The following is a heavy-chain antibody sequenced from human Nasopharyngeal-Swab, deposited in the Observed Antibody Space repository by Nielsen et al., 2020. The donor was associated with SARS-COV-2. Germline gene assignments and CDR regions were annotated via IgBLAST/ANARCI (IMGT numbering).Heavy chain of an antibody. J-gene: IGHJ6*02. CDR2: IYSGGTT. Sequence: WIRQPPGKGLEWVSVIYSGGTTYYADSVKGRFTISRHNSKNTLYLQMNSLRTEDTAVYYCARDGGRQRDYYGMDVWGQGTTVTVSS. CDR3: ARDGGRQRDYYGMDV. D-gene: IGHD3-16*01. V-gene: IGHV3-53*04.